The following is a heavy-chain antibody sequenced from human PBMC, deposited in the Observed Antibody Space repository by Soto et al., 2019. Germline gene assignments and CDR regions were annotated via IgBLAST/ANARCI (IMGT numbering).Heavy chain of an antibody. CDR2: ISYDGSNK. D-gene: IGHD3-9*01. Sequence: QVQLVESGGGVVQPGRSLRLSSAASGFTFSSYAMHWVRQAPGKGLEWVAVISYDGSNKYYADSVKGRFTISRDNSKNTLYLQMNSLRAEDTAVYYCARDLAVLRYFDWLTREDYWGQGTLVTVSS. CDR3: ARDLAVLRYFDWLTREDY. V-gene: IGHV3-30-3*01. CDR1: GFTFSSYA. J-gene: IGHJ4*02.